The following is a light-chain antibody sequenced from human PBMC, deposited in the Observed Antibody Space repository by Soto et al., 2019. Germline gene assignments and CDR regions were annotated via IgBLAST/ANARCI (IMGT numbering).Light chain of an antibody. CDR2: NVY. CDR1: SSDVGAYNF. V-gene: IGLV2-14*03. CDR3: SADTVSRTYV. J-gene: IGLJ1*01. Sequence: ALTQPASVSGSPGQSITISCTGTSSDVGAYNFVSWHQQHPGKAPKLMIYNVYDRPSGISYRFSGSKSGNTASLTISGLQGEDEADYYCSADTVSRTYVFGTGTKGTAL.